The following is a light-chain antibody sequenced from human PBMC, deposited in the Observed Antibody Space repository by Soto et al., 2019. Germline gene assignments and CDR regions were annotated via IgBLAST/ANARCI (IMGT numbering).Light chain of an antibody. Sequence: DIVMTQSPLSLPVTPGEPASISCRSSQSLLHGTGYNYLDWYLQKPGQSPQLLIQLGSMRASGVPDRFSGSGSGTDFTLKISSVEAEDVGVYYCMQVLQTPATFGPGTKVDI. CDR3: MQVLQTPAT. CDR2: LGS. CDR1: QSLLHGTGYNY. J-gene: IGKJ3*01. V-gene: IGKV2-28*01.